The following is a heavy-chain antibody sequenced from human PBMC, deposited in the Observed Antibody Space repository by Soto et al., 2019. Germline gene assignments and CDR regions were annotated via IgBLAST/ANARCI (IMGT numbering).Heavy chain of an antibody. V-gene: IGHV3-33*01. Sequence: GGSLRLSCAASGFTFSSYGMHWVRQAPGKGLEWVAVIWYDGSNKYYADSVKGRFTISRDNSKNTLYLQMNSLRAEDTAVYYCARVYQLLFQYYYGMDVWGQGTTVTVSS. CDR2: IWYDGSNK. CDR3: ARVYQLLFQYYYGMDV. D-gene: IGHD2-2*01. CDR1: GFTFSSYG. J-gene: IGHJ6*02.